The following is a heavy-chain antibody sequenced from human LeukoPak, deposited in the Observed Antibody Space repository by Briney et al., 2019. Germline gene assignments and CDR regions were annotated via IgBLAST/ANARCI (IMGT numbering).Heavy chain of an antibody. CDR2: ISSGCESP. CDR3: AKKSRDGYNPFDY. D-gene: IGHD5-24*01. Sequence: GGSLRLSCAASGFIFSRYAMSWVRQAPGKGLEWVCGISSGCESPYYADSVRGRFTISRDNSKNTLYLEINSLRAEDTAVYSCAKKSRDGYNPFDYLGQGTLVTVSS. J-gene: IGHJ4*02. V-gene: IGHV3-23*01. CDR1: GFIFSRYA.